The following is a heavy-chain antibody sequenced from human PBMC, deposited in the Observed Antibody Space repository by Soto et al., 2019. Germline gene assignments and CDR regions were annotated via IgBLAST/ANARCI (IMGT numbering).Heavy chain of an antibody. J-gene: IGHJ6*02. Sequence: PGESLKISCKGSGYSFTSYWIGWVRQMPGKGLEWMGIIYPGDSDTRYSPSFQGQVTISADKSISTAYLQWSSLKASDTARYYSARINIPDNYYYGMDVWGQGTTVTVSS. D-gene: IGHD2-21*01. CDR3: ARINIPDNYYYGMDV. V-gene: IGHV5-51*01. CDR2: IYPGDSDT. CDR1: GYSFTSYW.